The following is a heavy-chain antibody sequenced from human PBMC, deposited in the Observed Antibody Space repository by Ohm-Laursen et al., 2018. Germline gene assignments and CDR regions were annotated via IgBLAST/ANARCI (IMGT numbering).Heavy chain of an antibody. CDR2: ISGGGGTM. J-gene: IGHJ3*02. D-gene: IGHD6-13*01. V-gene: IGHV3-48*01. CDR1: GFTFTTYS. Sequence: SLRLSCTASGFTFTTYSMNWVRQAPGKGLEWVSYISGGGGTMYYADSVKGRFTISRDNAKNSLYLQMNSLRAEDTALYYCAKRSLYSSSWGAFDIWGQGTMVTVSS. CDR3: AKRSLYSSSWGAFDI.